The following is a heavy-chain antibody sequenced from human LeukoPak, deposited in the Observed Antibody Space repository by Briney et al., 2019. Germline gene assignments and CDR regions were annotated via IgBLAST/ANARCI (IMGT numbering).Heavy chain of an antibody. V-gene: IGHV3-21*01. CDR1: GFTFSSHC. D-gene: IGHD3-22*01. CDR3: ARDGDPYYYDSSAKGY. J-gene: IGHJ4*02. CDR2: LSSSSSYI. Sequence: SPGPSCAASGFTFSSHCMVLGRAAPGDGGGGGSFLSSSSSYIYYADSVKGRFTISRDNAKNSLYLQMNSLRAEDTAVYYCARDGDPYYYDSSAKGYWGQGTLVTVSS.